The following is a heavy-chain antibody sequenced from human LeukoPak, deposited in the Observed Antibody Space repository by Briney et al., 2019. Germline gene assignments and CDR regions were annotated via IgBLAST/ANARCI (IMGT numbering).Heavy chain of an antibody. D-gene: IGHD3-10*01. CDR1: XXXXXXYX. V-gene: IGHV3-23*01. Sequence: PGGSXRXXXXXSXXXXXXYXXSWVRXAPGKGLEWVSAISGSGGSTYYADSVKGRFTISRDNSKNTLYLQMNSLRAEDTAVYYCANSDGSGSYYRNPFDYWGQGTLVTVSS. CDR2: ISGSGGST. J-gene: IGHJ4*02. CDR3: ANSDGSGSYYRNPFDY.